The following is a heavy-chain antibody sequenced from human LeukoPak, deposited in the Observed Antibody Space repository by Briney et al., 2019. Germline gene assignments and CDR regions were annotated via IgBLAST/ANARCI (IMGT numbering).Heavy chain of an antibody. CDR1: GGSFSGYY. CDR2: INHSGST. V-gene: IGHV4-34*01. Sequence: PSETLSHTCAVYGGSFSGYYWSWIRQPPGKGLEWIGEINHSGSTNYNPSLKSRVTIPVDTSKNQFSLKLSSVTAADTAVYYCARGPFGYCSSTSCYTRRYFDYWGQGTLVTVSS. D-gene: IGHD2-2*02. J-gene: IGHJ4*02. CDR3: ARGPFGYCSSTSCYTRRYFDY.